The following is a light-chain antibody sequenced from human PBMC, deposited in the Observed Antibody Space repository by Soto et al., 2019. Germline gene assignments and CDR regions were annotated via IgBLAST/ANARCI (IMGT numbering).Light chain of an antibody. CDR1: QSVSSSY. J-gene: IGKJ1*01. CDR3: QQYGSSPWT. V-gene: IGKV3-20*01. Sequence: EIVLTQSPGTLSLSPGERATLSCRASQSVSSSYLVWYQQKPGQAPRLLINGASSRATGIPDRFSGSGSGTDFTLTISGLEPEDFAVYYCQQYGSSPWTFGQGTKVEIK. CDR2: GAS.